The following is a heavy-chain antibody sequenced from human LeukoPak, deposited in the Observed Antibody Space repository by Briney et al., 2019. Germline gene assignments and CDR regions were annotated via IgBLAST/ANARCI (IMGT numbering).Heavy chain of an antibody. J-gene: IGHJ4*02. CDR1: GFTFRSYE. D-gene: IGHD6-13*01. CDR3: ATEGYRDSY. CDR2: ISSSGSTI. Sequence: GGSLRLSCAASGFTFRSYEMNWVRQAPGKGLEWVSYISSSGSTIYYADSVKGRFTISRDNAKNSLYLQMNSLRAEDPAVYYCATEGYRDSYWGQGTLVTVSS. V-gene: IGHV3-48*03.